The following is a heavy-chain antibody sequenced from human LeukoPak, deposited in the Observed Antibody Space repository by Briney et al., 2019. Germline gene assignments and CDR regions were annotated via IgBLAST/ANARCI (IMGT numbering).Heavy chain of an antibody. CDR2: ISYDGEKT. V-gene: IGHV3-30*03. CDR3: ARDRAAYYYDSVHYYGMDV. J-gene: IGHJ6*02. Sequence: PGGSLRLSCAASGFTFSSSGMHWVRQAPGKGLEWVAVISYDGEKTYYGDSVKGRFTISRDNSKNTLYLQMNSLRAEDTAVYYCARDRAAYYYDSVHYYGMDVWGQGTTVTVSS. D-gene: IGHD3-22*01. CDR1: GFTFSSSG.